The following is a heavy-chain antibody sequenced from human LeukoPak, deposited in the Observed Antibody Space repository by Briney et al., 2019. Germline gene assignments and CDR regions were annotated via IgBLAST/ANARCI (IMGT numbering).Heavy chain of an antibody. V-gene: IGHV4-30-2*01. CDR3: ARGSGDYTY. D-gene: IGHD4-17*01. Sequence: SQTLSLTCAVSGGSISSGGYSWSWIRQPPGKGLEWIGYIYHSGSTYYNPSLKSRVTISVDRSKNQFSLKLSSVTAADTAVYYCARGSGDYTYWGQGTLVTVSS. CDR2: IYHSGST. J-gene: IGHJ4*02. CDR1: GGSISSGGYS.